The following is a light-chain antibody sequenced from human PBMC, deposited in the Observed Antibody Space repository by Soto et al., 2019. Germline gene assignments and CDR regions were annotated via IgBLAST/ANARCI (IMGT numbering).Light chain of an antibody. J-gene: IGKJ1*01. Sequence: DIVLTQSPATLSVSPGERXTLSCRASQTVSNSYLAWYQQKPGQAPRLLIYGASTRAAGIPPRFSGGGSGTEFTLTISSXQXXXXXXXXXXXXXXWPRTFGRGTKVEIK. CDR1: QTVSNSY. CDR2: GAS. V-gene: IGKV3-15*01. CDR3: XXXXXWPRT.